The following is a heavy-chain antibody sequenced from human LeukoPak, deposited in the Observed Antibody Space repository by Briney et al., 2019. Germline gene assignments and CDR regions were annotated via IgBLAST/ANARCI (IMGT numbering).Heavy chain of an antibody. J-gene: IGHJ2*01. Sequence: PSETLSLTCAGSGGSISSGSYYWGWIRQPPGKGLVWIGSIYYTGSTYYNPSLKSRVTISVDTSKNQFSLNLSSVTAADTAVYYCARLDWSNWCFDLWGRGTLAIVSS. V-gene: IGHV4-39*01. CDR3: ARLDWSNWCFDL. CDR1: GGSISSGSYY. D-gene: IGHD3/OR15-3a*01. CDR2: IYYTGST.